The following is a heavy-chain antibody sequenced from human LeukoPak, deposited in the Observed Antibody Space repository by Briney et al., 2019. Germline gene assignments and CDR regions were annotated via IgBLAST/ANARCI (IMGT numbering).Heavy chain of an antibody. V-gene: IGHV4-34*01. Sequence: SETLSLTCAVHGGSFSGYYWGWIRQPPGKGLEWIGSIYYSGSTYYNPSLKSRVTVSVDTSKNQFSLKLSSVTAADTAVYYCARHVYDYVWGSYRWSFDYWGQGTLVTVSS. J-gene: IGHJ4*02. CDR1: GGSFSGYY. CDR3: ARHVYDYVWGSYRWSFDY. D-gene: IGHD3-16*02. CDR2: IYYSGST.